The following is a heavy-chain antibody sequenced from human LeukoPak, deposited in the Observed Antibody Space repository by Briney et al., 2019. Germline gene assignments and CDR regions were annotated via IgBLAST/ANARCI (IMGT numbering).Heavy chain of an antibody. CDR3: ARGGRGYQRDWFDR. D-gene: IGHD1-26*01. Sequence: ASVKVSCKASGYTLTGYYIHWVRQAPGQGLEWMGWIDPDSGGTNYAQKFQDWVTMTRDTSISTAYMELSRLRSDDTAVYFCARGGRGYQRDWFDRWGQGTLVTVSS. V-gene: IGHV1-2*04. CDR1: GYTLTGYY. J-gene: IGHJ5*02. CDR2: IDPDSGGT.